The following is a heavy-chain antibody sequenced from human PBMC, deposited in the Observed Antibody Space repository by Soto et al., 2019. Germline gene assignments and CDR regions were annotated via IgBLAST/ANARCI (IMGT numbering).Heavy chain of an antibody. D-gene: IGHD3-10*01. J-gene: IGHJ5*02. Sequence: QVQLQESGPGLVKPSQTLSLTCNVSGGSISSDDYYWSWIRQPPGKGLEWIGYIYHRGGSYYNPSLKSRVTISIDTSKNQLSLKLSSVTAADTAVYYCARTSPRGSRTWFDPWGQGTLVTVSS. CDR2: IYHRGGS. CDR3: ARTSPRGSRTWFDP. V-gene: IGHV4-30-4*01. CDR1: GGSISSDDYY.